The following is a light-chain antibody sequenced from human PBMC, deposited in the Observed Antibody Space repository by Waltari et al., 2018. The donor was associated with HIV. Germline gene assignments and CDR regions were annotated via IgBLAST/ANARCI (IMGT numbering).Light chain of an antibody. J-gene: IGLJ2*01. CDR1: SSNIGNNY. CDR3: GTWDSSLSVVV. Sequence: QSVLTQPPSVSAAPGQKVTIPCSGSSSNIGNNYVSWYQQFPGTAPKLLIYETNERPFESADRSAGSKSGTSATRGITGLQTADEADYYCGTWDSSLSVVVFGGGTKVTVL. V-gene: IGLV1-51*02. CDR2: ETN.